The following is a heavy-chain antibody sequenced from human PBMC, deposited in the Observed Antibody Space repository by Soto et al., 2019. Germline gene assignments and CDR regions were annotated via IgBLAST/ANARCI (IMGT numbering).Heavy chain of an antibody. J-gene: IGHJ4*02. CDR3: GRDSWGLARSRATIL. CDR1: GGTFSSYA. V-gene: IGHV1-69*12. Sequence: QVQLVQSGAEVKKPGSSVKVSCKASGGTFSSYAISWVRQAPGQGLEWMGGIIPIFGTANYAQKFQGRVTITADESTSTAYRELSSLRSEETAVYYCGRDSWGLARSRATILWGQGTLVTVSS. D-gene: IGHD5-12*01. CDR2: IIPIFGTA.